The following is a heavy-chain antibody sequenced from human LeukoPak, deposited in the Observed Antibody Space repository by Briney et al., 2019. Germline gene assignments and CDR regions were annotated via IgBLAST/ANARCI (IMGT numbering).Heavy chain of an antibody. CDR2: ISGSGGST. CDR3: AKPNYDILTGMTQYFDY. Sequence: PGGSLRLSCAASGFTFSSYAMSWVRQAPGKGLEWVSAISGSGGSTYYADSVKGRFTISRDNSKNTLHLQMNSLRAEDTAVYYCAKPNYDILTGMTQYFDYWGQGTLVTVSS. J-gene: IGHJ4*02. CDR1: GFTFSSYA. V-gene: IGHV3-23*01. D-gene: IGHD3-9*01.